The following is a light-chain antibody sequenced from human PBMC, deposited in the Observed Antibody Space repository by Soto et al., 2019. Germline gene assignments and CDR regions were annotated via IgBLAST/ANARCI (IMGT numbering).Light chain of an antibody. CDR1: QDISNH. CDR2: DAS. Sequence: IQMTQSPSSLSASVEDRGPNTCHASQDISNHLNWYQQKPGKAPELLMFDASNLEPGVPSRFSGSGSGTDFTLTISSLQPEDVATYFCQQYDNFPPITFGQGTRLEIK. V-gene: IGKV1-33*01. J-gene: IGKJ5*01. CDR3: QQYDNFPPIT.